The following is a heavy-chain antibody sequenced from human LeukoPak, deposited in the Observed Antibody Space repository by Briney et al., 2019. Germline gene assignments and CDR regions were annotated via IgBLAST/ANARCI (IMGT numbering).Heavy chain of an antibody. CDR1: GGSISNDY. Sequence: SETLSLTCTVSGGSISNDYWSWIRQAAGKELEWIGRIYTRGSTYYNPALKSRVTISLDKSKKQFSLNLISVTAADTAVYYCARGGAYGSGRNQHTTLDYWGQGTLVTVSS. D-gene: IGHD3-10*01. V-gene: IGHV4-4*07. CDR2: IYTRGST. J-gene: IGHJ4*02. CDR3: ARGGAYGSGRNQHTTLDY.